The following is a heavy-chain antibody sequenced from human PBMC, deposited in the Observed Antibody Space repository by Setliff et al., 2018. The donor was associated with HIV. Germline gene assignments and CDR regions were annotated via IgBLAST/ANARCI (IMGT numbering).Heavy chain of an antibody. Sequence: PSETLSLTCAVYGGSFSGYYWTWIRQPPGKGLEWIGEINHSRRTNYQPSLKSRVTIMLDTSKNQFSLNLKSVTAADAAVYYCVRGLSGGFDSWGQGTLVTVSS. CDR3: VRGLSGGFDS. D-gene: IGHD3-3*01. CDR2: INHSRRT. J-gene: IGHJ4*02. CDR1: GGSFSGYY. V-gene: IGHV4-34*01.